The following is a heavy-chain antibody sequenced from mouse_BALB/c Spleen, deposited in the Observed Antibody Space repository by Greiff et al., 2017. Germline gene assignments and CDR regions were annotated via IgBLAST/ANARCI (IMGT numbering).Heavy chain of an antibody. CDR1: GFTFSSFG. CDR2: ISSGSSTI. V-gene: IGHV5-17*02. Sequence: DVQLQESGGGLVQPGGSRKLSCAASGFTFSSFGMHWVRQAPEKGLEWVAYISSGSSTIYYADTVKGRFTISRDNPKNTLFLQMTSLRSEDTAMYYCARPYDYDWFADWGQGTLVTVSA. CDR3: ARPYDYDWFAD. J-gene: IGHJ3*01. D-gene: IGHD2-4*01.